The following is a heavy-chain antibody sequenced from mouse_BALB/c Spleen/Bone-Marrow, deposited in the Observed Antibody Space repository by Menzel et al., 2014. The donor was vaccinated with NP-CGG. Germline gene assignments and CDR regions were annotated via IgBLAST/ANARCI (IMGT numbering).Heavy chain of an antibody. CDR2: IDPSDSET. CDR3: TGGVLFAY. Sequence: VQPQESGPQLVRPGASVKMSCKASGYSFTTYWMHWVKQRPGQGLEWIGMIDPSDSETILNQKFKDKSTLTVDKSSGTAYKQLRSPTSEDSAVYYWTGGVLFAYWGQGTLVTVSA. CDR1: GYSFTTYW. J-gene: IGHJ3*01. D-gene: IGHD2-14*01. V-gene: IGHV1S127*01.